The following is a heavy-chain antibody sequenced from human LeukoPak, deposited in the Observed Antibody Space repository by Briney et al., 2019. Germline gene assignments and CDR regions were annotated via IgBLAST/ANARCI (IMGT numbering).Heavy chain of an antibody. J-gene: IGHJ5*02. Sequence: QPGGSLRLSCAASGFTFSSYEMNWVRQAPGKGLEWVSYISSSGSTIYYADSVKGRFTISRDNPRNTLFLQMNSLRAEDTAVYYCAKRDGTAAIGRVWFDPWGQGTLVTVSS. CDR3: AKRDGTAAIGRVWFDP. CDR2: ISSSGSTI. CDR1: GFTFSSYE. V-gene: IGHV3-48*03. D-gene: IGHD6-13*01.